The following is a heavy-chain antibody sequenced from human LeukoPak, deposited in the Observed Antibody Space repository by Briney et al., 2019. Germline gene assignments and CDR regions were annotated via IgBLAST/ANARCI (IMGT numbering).Heavy chain of an antibody. D-gene: IGHD3-10*01. J-gene: IGHJ4*02. Sequence: GESLQICCKGSGSRFTSYGICCGRPAPGQGVEWMGRISAYNGNTNYAQKLQGRVTITTDTSTSTAYMELRSLRSDDTAVYYCAIGQSWFGEVERGPDDYWGQGNLVTVSS. V-gene: IGHV1-18*01. CDR3: AIGQSWFGEVERGPDDY. CDR1: GSRFTSYG. CDR2: ISAYNGNT.